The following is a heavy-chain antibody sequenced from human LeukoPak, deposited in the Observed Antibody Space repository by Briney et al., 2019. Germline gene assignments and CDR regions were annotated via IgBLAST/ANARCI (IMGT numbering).Heavy chain of an antibody. CDR3: ARGFVTTVTTFPRGAFDI. V-gene: IGHV4-34*01. J-gene: IGHJ3*02. CDR1: GGSFSGYY. Sequence: SETLSLTCAVYGGSFSGYYWSWIRQPPGKGLEWIGEINHSGSTNYNPSLKSRVTIPVDTSKNQFSLKLSSVTAADTAVYYCARGFVTTVTTFPRGAFDIWGQGTMVTVSS. D-gene: IGHD4-17*01. CDR2: INHSGST.